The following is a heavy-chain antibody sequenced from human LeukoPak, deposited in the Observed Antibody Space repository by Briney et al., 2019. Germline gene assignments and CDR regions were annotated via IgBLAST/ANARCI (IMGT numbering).Heavy chain of an antibody. Sequence: SETLSLTCTVSGGSISSSSYYWGWIRQPPGKGLEWIGTIYDSGSTYYSPSLKSRVTISVDTSKNQFSLKLSSVTAADTAVYYCARLLAHFDYWGQGTLVTVSS. CDR1: GGSISSSSYY. CDR2: IYDSGST. V-gene: IGHV4-39*01. J-gene: IGHJ4*02. CDR3: ARLLAHFDY.